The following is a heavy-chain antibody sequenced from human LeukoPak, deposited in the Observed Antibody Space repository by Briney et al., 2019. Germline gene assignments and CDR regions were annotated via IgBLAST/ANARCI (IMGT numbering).Heavy chain of an antibody. CDR3: ARDWGVSARPGYMDV. CDR2: IYHSGST. D-gene: IGHD6-6*01. V-gene: IGHV4-38-2*02. J-gene: IGHJ6*03. CDR1: GYSISSGYY. Sequence: SETLSLTCTVSGYSISSGYYWGWIRQPPGKGLEWIGSIYHSGSTYYNPSLKSRVTISVDTSKNQFSLKLSSVTAADTAVYYCARDWGVSARPGYMDVWGKGTTVTVSS.